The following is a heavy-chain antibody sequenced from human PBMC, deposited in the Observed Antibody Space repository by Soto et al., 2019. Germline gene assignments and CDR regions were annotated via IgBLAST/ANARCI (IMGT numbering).Heavy chain of an antibody. CDR2: IYYSGST. Sequence: SETLSLTCTVSGGSISSYYWSWIRQPPGKGLEWIGYIYYSGSTNYNPSLKSRVTISVDTSKNQFSLKLSSVTAADTAVYYCAREGSGSWGYMDVWGKGTTVTVSS. V-gene: IGHV4-59*12. D-gene: IGHD3-10*01. CDR1: GGSISSYY. CDR3: AREGSGSWGYMDV. J-gene: IGHJ6*03.